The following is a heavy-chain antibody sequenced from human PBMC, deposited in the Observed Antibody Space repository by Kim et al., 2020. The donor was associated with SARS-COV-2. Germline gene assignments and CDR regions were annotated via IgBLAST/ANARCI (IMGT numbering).Heavy chain of an antibody. Sequence: GGSLRLSCAASGFTFSSYAMSWVRQAPGKGLEWVSAISGSGGSTYYADSVKGRFTISRDNSKNTLYLQMNSLRAEDTAVYYCAKDQSPWGGIAVAGSDYWGQGTLVTVSS. D-gene: IGHD6-19*01. CDR2: ISGSGGST. J-gene: IGHJ4*02. CDR1: GFTFSSYA. CDR3: AKDQSPWGGIAVAGSDY. V-gene: IGHV3-23*01.